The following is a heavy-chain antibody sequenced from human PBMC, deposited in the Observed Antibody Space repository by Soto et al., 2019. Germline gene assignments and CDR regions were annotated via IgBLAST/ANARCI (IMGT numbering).Heavy chain of an antibody. CDR1: GYTFTSYY. CDR2: INPSGGST. D-gene: IGHD2-21*02. Sequence: GASVKVSCKASGYTFTSYYMHWVRQAPGQGLEWMGIINPSGGSTSYAQKFQGRVTMTRDTSTSTVYTELSSLRSEDTAVYYCARDVSDIVVVTSDNWFDPWGQGTLVTVSS. J-gene: IGHJ5*02. V-gene: IGHV1-46*01. CDR3: ARDVSDIVVVTSDNWFDP.